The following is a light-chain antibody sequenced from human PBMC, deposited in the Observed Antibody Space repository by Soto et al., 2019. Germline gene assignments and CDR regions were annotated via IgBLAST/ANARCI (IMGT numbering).Light chain of an antibody. V-gene: IGLV4-69*01. CDR3: HTWASANGVV. J-gene: IGLJ2*01. CDR1: SGHSSYD. Sequence: QLVLTQSPSASASLGASVNLTCTLSSGHSSYDNAGHQQQPEKGPRYLMKLNSDGSQNKGDGIRDCCSGSSNAADRYLTVPHAQDEDESYYYCHTWASANGVVFGGGTKLTVL. CDR2: LNSDGSQ.